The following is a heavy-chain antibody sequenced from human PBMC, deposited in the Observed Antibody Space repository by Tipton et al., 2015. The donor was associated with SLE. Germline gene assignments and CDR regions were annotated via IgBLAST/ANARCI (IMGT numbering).Heavy chain of an antibody. CDR2: INPNRGGT. CDR1: GYTFTGYY. Sequence: QSGPEVKKPGASVKVSCKASGYTFTGYYMHWVRQAPGQGLEWMGWINPNRGGTNYAQKFQGRVTMTRDTSISTAYMELSRLRSDDTAVYYCARAGLSSSHLSFDSWGQGTLVTVSS. D-gene: IGHD6-13*01. CDR3: ARAGLSSSHLSFDS. V-gene: IGHV1-2*02. J-gene: IGHJ4*02.